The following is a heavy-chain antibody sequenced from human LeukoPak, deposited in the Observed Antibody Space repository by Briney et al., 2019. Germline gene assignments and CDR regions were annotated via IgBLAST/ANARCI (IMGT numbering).Heavy chain of an antibody. CDR3: ARADCSSSTCYLRRSWFDP. J-gene: IGHJ5*02. CDR1: GFTLSNYD. CDR2: ISTSSRYI. V-gene: IGHV3-21*01. Sequence: GGSLRLSCAASGFTLSNYDMNWVRQAPGKGLEWVSSISTSSRYIYYKDSVRGRFTISRDDAKNSLHLEMNSLRAEDTAVYYYARADCSSSTCYLRRSWFDPWGQGTLVTVSS. D-gene: IGHD2-2*01.